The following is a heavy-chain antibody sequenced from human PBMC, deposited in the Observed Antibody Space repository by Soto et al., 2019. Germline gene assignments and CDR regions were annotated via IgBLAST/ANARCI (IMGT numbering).Heavy chain of an antibody. J-gene: IGHJ5*02. Sequence: QVQLVQSGAEVKKPGASVKVSCKASGYTFTSYDINWVRQATGQGLEWMGWMNPNSGNTGYAQKFQGRVTMTRNTSISTAYMELSSLRSEDTAVYYCARGFRSDGSGSYGRFDPWGQGTLVTVSS. D-gene: IGHD3-10*01. CDR3: ARGFRSDGSGSYGRFDP. CDR1: GYTFTSYD. CDR2: MNPNSGNT. V-gene: IGHV1-8*01.